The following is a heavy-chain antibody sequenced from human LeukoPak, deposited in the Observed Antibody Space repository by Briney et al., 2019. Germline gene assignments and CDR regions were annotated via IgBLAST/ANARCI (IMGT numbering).Heavy chain of an antibody. V-gene: IGHV4-39*01. CDR1: GGSISSSSYY. CDR3: ARQGYSYSLAYYFDY. D-gene: IGHD5-18*01. Sequence: SETLSLTCTVSGGSISSSSYYWGWIRQPPGKGLEWIGSIYYSGSTYYNPSLKSRVTISVDTSKNRFSLKLSSVTAADTAVYYCARQGYSYSLAYYFDYWGQGTLVTVSS. J-gene: IGHJ4*02. CDR2: IYYSGST.